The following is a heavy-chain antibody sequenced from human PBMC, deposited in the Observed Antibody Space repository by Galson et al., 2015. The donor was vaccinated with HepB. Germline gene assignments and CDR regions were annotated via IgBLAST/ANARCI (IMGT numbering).Heavy chain of an antibody. Sequence: SLRLSCAASGFTVNTNHMTWVRQAPGKGLEWVSVIYSSGNTNYADSVKGRSTISRDSSRNTLSLQMDSLRAEDTAMYYCARYCSSTSCYSERGGSFDYWGQGTLVTVSS. CDR3: ARYCSSTSCYSERGGSFDY. CDR1: GFTVNTNH. V-gene: IGHV3-53*01. CDR2: IYSSGNT. J-gene: IGHJ4*02. D-gene: IGHD2-2*01.